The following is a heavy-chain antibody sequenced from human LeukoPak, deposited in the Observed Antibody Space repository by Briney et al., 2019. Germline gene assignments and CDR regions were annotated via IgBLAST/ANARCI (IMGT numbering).Heavy chain of an antibody. CDR2: IIPIFGTA. J-gene: IGHJ6*03. CDR1: GGTFSSYA. CDR3: ARIPKVGAILYYYYYMDV. Sequence: SVKVSCKASGGTFSSYAISWVRQAPGQGLEWMGGIIPIFGTANYAQKFQGRVTITTDESTSTAYMELSSLRSEDTAVYYCARIPKVGAILYYYYYMDVWGKGTTVTVSS. D-gene: IGHD3-3*01. V-gene: IGHV1-69*05.